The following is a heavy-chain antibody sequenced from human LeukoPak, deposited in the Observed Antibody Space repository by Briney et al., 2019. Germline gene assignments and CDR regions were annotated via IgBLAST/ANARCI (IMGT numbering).Heavy chain of an antibody. CDR2: IYYSGST. J-gene: IGHJ3*02. V-gene: IGHV4-39*01. D-gene: IGHD6-19*01. CDR1: GGSISSSNYY. Sequence: PSETLSLTCTVSGGSISSSNYYWGWFRQPPGKGLEWIGNIYYSGSTNYNPSLKIRVAISVDTSKNQFSLKLRSVTAADTAVYYCARPRRSGWRDGFDIWGQGTMVTASS. CDR3: ARPRRSGWRDGFDI.